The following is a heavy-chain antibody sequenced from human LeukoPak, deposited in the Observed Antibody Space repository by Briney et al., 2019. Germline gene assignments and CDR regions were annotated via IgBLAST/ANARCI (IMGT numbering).Heavy chain of an antibody. J-gene: IGHJ4*02. V-gene: IGHV3-23*01. D-gene: IGHD1-26*01. CDR1: GFIFMKNA. CDR3: PRYSGSYYYPPTWDL. Sequence: WGFLILFCAASGFIFMKNAMSWVLQAPGRGLEWISLTSTSGGSAYYADSVKGPFTISRDNSKNTLYLQMDSLRADDTAVYYCPRYSGSYYYPPTWDLWGQGTLVTVSS. CDR2: TSTSGGSA.